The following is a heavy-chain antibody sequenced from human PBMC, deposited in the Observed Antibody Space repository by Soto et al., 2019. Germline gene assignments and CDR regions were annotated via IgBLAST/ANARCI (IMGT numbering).Heavy chain of an antibody. CDR3: ASHELLVTAVNDYDYAMDV. Sequence: GGSLRLSCAASGFTLSRYSMNWVRQAPGKGLEWVSYISSSDTTIYYADSVKGRFTISRDSAKNSLYLQMNSLRHEDTAVYYCASHELLVTAVNDYDYAMDVWGQGTTVTVSS. J-gene: IGHJ6*02. CDR1: GFTLSRYS. CDR2: ISSSDTTI. V-gene: IGHV3-48*02. D-gene: IGHD2-21*02.